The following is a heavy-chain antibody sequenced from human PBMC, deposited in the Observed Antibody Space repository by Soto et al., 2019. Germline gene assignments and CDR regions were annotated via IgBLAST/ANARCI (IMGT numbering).Heavy chain of an antibody. CDR3: ARGYYDSRGQSNTFDI. D-gene: IGHD3-22*01. CDR2: VSHSGST. V-gene: IGHV4-59*01. J-gene: IGHJ3*02. CDR1: GASISSSY. Sequence: KPSETLSLTCAVSGASISSSYWSWLRQSPGKGLEWIGYVSHSGSTNYNPSLKSRVIISVDTSNNQFSLKVRSVTAADAAVYYCARGYYDSRGQSNTFDIWGQGTKVTVSS.